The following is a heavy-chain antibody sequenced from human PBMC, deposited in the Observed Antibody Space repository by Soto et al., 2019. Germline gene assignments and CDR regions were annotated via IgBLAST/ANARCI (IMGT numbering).Heavy chain of an antibody. CDR2: INSDGSST. CDR3: ARVSYYGSGSYYPRIFYYYGMDV. J-gene: IGHJ6*02. Sequence: GGSLRLSCAASGFTFSSYWMHWVRQAPVKGLVWVSRINSDGSSTSYADSVKGRFTISRDNAKDTLYLQMNSLRAEDTAVYYCARVSYYGSGSYYPRIFYYYGMDVWGQGTTVTVSS. CDR1: GFTFSSYW. V-gene: IGHV3-74*01. D-gene: IGHD3-10*01.